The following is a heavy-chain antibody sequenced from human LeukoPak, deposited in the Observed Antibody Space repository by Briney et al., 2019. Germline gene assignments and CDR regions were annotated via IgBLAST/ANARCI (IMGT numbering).Heavy chain of an antibody. CDR3: AKQRRGRGVILAYYYYGMDV. J-gene: IGHJ6*02. CDR2: ISGSGGST. D-gene: IGHD3-10*01. Sequence: PGGSLRLSCAASGFTFSSYATSWVRQAPGKGLEWVSAISGSGGSTYYADSVKGRFTISRDNSKNTLYLQMNSLRAEDTAVYYCAKQRRGRGVILAYYYYGMDVWGQGTTVTVSS. V-gene: IGHV3-23*01. CDR1: GFTFSSYA.